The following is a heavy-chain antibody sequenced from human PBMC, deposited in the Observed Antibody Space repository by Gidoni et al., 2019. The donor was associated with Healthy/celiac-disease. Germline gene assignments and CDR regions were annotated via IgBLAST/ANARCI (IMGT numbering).Heavy chain of an antibody. D-gene: IGHD2-15*01. CDR3: ARGGVVAATRGFDP. J-gene: IGHJ5*02. CDR1: GGSFSGYY. CDR2: INHSGST. V-gene: IGHV4-34*01. Sequence: QVQLQQWGAGLLKPSETLSLTCAVYGGSFSGYYWSWIRQPPGKGLEWIGEINHSGSTNYNPSLKSRVTISVDTSKNQFSLKLSSVTAADTAVYYCARGGVVAATRGFDPWGQGTLITVSS.